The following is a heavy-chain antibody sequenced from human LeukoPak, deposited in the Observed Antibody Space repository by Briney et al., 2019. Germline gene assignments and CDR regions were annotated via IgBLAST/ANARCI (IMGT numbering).Heavy chain of an antibody. CDR3: TTLYWSSTSCYSYFDY. J-gene: IGHJ4*02. D-gene: IGHD2-2*02. CDR2: IKSKSDGGTT. V-gene: IGHV3-15*01. CDR1: GCTFSIAC. Sequence: GGTLRLSCAASGCTFSIACMSWVREAPGKGLEWVGGIKSKSDGGTTDYAERVKGRFTISRGDSRSTLYLQMNSMKTDDIAVYYCTTLYWSSTSCYSYFDYWGQGTLVTVSA.